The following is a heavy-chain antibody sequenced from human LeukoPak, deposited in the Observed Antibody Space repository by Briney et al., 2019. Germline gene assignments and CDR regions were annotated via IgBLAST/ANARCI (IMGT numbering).Heavy chain of an antibody. CDR3: ASLYYYDSSGYRKLYYYYGMDV. V-gene: IGHV1-69*13. D-gene: IGHD3-22*01. CDR2: IIPIFGTA. Sequence: ASVKVSCKASGYSFSDYNIHWVRQAPGQGLEWMGGIIPIFGTANYAQKFQGRVTITADESTSTAYMELSSLRSEDTVVYYCASLYYYDSSGYRKLYYYYGMDVWGQGTTVTVSS. CDR1: GYSFSDYN. J-gene: IGHJ6*02.